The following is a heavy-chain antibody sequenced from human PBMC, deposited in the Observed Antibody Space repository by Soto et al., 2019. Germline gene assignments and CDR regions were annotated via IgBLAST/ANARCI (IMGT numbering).Heavy chain of an antibody. CDR2: IKQGGSEK. D-gene: IGHD2-8*02. V-gene: IGHV3-7*01. Sequence: EVQLVESGGGLVQPGGSLRLSCAASEFTFSSYWMSWVRQAPGKGLEWLAKIKQGGSEKYYEDSVKGRFTISRDNAINSLYLQMNSLRAEDTAVYYCARDCTGYPMGALYIWGQGTMVTFSS. CDR3: ARDCTGYPMGALYI. J-gene: IGHJ3*02. CDR1: EFTFSSYW.